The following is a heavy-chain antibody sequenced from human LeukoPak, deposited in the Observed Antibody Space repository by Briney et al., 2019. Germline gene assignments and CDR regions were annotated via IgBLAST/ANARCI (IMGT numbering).Heavy chain of an antibody. J-gene: IGHJ6*03. CDR1: GYSISSGYY. D-gene: IGHD3-10*01. Sequence: SETLSLTCTVSGYSISSGYYWGWIRQPPGKGLEWIGSIYHSGSTYYNPSLKSRVTISVDTSKNQFSLKLSSVTAADTAVYYCARLSPLLWFGELSGRYMDVWGKGTTVTISS. CDR2: IYHSGST. V-gene: IGHV4-38-2*02. CDR3: ARLSPLLWFGELSGRYMDV.